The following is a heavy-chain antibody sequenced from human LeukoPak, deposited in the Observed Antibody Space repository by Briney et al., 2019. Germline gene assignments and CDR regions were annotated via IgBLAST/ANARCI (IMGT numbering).Heavy chain of an antibody. V-gene: IGHV4-59*08. J-gene: IGHJ4*02. CDR3: ARTYCGTNACPFDH. CDR2: IFHTGTT. D-gene: IGHD2-21*01. CDR1: GVSISTYY. Sequence: PSETLSLTCTVSGVSISTYYWSWIRQPPGKGRECLGFIFHTGTTNYNPSLKSRVTISVDTSKNQFSLKLSSVTAADTAIYYCARTYCGTNACPFDHWGQGNLVTVSS.